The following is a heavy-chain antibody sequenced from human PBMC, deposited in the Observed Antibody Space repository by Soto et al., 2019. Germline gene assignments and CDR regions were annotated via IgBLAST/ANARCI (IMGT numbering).Heavy chain of an antibody. CDR2: IYYSGST. V-gene: IGHV4-31*03. J-gene: IGHJ5*02. Sequence: QVQLQESGPGLVKPSQTLSLSCTVSGGSIGSGGYYWSWIRQHPGKGLEWIGYIYYSGSTYYNPYLKSRVTISLDTSKNQFSLKLGSVTAADTAVYYCASSAGNWFDPWGQGTLVTVSS. CDR1: GGSIGSGGYY. CDR3: ASSAGNWFDP.